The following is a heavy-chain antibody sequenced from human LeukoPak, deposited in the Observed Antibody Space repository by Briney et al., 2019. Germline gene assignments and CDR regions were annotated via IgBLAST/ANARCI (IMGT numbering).Heavy chain of an antibody. D-gene: IGHD4-17*01. Sequence: TGGSLRLSCAASGFTVSSNYMGWVRQAPGKGLEWVSVIYSGGTTYYADSVKGRFTISRDNSKNTLYLQMSSLRAEDTAVYYCARDHPLGAYFDYWGQGTLVTVSS. V-gene: IGHV3-53*01. CDR1: GFTVSSNY. J-gene: IGHJ4*02. CDR2: IYSGGTT. CDR3: ARDHPLGAYFDY.